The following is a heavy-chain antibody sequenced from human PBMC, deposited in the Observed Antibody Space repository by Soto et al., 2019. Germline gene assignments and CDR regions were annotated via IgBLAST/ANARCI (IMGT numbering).Heavy chain of an antibody. CDR3: ARGGFCDGRSCHSRMQYYGMDV. CDR2: MSPAPGRV. J-gene: IGHJ6*02. Sequence: QVQLVQSAAEMKKPGASVKVSCEASGYTFTNYYMHWVRQAPGQGLEWMGIMSPAPGRVSYAEKFEGRVTMPRDTSTNTVYLDLSSLRSDDTAVSYCARGGFCDGRSCHSRMQYYGMDVWGQGTTVTVSS. V-gene: IGHV1-46*01. CDR1: GYTFTNYY. D-gene: IGHD2-15*01.